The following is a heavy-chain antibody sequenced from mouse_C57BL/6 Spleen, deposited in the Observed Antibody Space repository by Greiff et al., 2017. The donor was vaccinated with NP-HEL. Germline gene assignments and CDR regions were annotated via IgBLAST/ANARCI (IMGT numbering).Heavy chain of an antibody. J-gene: IGHJ2*01. V-gene: IGHV1-5*01. CDR1: GYTFTSYW. CDR3: LLITTVVAPFDY. D-gene: IGHD1-1*01. CDR2: IYPGNSDT. Sequence: EVQLQQSGTVLARPGASVKMSCKTSGYTFTSYWMHWVKQRPGQGLEWIGAIYPGNSDTSYNQKFKGKAKLTAVTSASTAYMELSSLTNEDSAVYYCLLITTVVAPFDYWGQGTTLTVSS.